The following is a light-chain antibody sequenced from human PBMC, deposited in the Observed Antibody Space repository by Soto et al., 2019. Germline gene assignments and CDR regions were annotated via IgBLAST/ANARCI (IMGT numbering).Light chain of an antibody. CDR2: AAS. Sequence: DIPMTQSPSSLSASVGDRVTITCRASQNIDYYLNWYQQKPGKAPVLLIYAASSLQSGVPSRFSGSGSGTDFTLTVSSLQPEDFATYYCQQSDSPPRTFGQGTKVEVK. CDR3: QQSDSPPRT. CDR1: QNIDYY. V-gene: IGKV1-39*01. J-gene: IGKJ1*01.